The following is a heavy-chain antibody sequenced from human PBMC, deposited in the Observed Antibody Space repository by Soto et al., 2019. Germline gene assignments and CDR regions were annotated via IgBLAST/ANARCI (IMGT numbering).Heavy chain of an antibody. V-gene: IGHV1-18*01. J-gene: IGHJ4*02. CDR2: ISAYNGNT. CDR3: ARPQNDILTDSYTNYFDS. Sequence: ASVKVCCKAYGYTFTNYGLTWVRQAPGQRPEWVGWISAYNGNTHYAQKLQGRVAMTTDTSTSTAYMELRSLSSDDTAVYYCARPQNDILTDSYTNYFDSWGQGTPVTVSS. D-gene: IGHD3-9*01. CDR1: GYTFTNYG.